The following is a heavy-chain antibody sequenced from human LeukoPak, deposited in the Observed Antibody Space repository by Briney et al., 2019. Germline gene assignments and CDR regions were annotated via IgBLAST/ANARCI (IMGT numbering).Heavy chain of an antibody. CDR1: GYTFTSYG. CDR2: ISAYNGNT. D-gene: IGHD6-6*01. Sequence: SVKVSCKASGYTFTSYGISWVRQAPGQGLEWMGWISAYNGNTNYAQKLQGRVTMTTDTSTSTAYMELRSLRSEDTAVYYCARYPPTYSSSYYFDYWGQGTLVTVSS. CDR3: ARYPPTYSSSYYFDY. J-gene: IGHJ4*02. V-gene: IGHV1-18*01.